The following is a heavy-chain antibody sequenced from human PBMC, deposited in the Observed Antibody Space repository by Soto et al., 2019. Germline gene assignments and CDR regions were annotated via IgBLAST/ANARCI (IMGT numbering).Heavy chain of an antibody. D-gene: IGHD4-17*01. CDR1: GYTFAAFF. V-gene: IGHV1-2*02. Sequence: ASVKVSCKTSGYTFAAFFIHWIRQAPGQGLEWMGWINPTSGATVSAQKFQDRVTMTRDTSISTAYMGLRGLKSDDTAVYYCTRDPDYGDYWGYFFDYWGQGTPVTVSS. CDR2: INPTSGAT. J-gene: IGHJ4*02. CDR3: TRDPDYGDYWGYFFDY.